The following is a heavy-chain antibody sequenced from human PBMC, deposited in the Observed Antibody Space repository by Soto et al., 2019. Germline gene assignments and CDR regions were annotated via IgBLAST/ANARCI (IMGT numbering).Heavy chain of an antibody. CDR3: ARYSSSWGYYFDY. V-gene: IGHV4-39*01. J-gene: IGHJ4*02. Sequence: QLQLQESGPGLVKPSETLSLTCTVSGGSISSSSYYWGCIRQPPGKGLAWIGSIYYSGSTYYNPSLKSRVTISVDTSKNQFSLKLSSVTAADTAVYYCARYSSSWGYYFDYWGQGTLVTVSS. CDR1: GGSISSSSYY. D-gene: IGHD6-13*01. CDR2: IYYSGST.